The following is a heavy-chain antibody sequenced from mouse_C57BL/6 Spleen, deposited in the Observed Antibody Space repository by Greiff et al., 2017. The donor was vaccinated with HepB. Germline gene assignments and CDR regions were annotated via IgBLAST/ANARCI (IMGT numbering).Heavy chain of an antibody. CDR1: GYAFSSSW. CDR3: AREATMVTTGPYYYAMDY. CDR2: IYPGDGDT. J-gene: IGHJ4*01. V-gene: IGHV1-82*01. Sequence: QVQLKESGPELVKPGASVKISCKASGYAFSSSWMNWVKQRPGKGLEWIGRIYPGDGDTNYNGKFKGKATLTADKSSSTAYMQLSSLTSEDSAVYFCAREATMVTTGPYYYAMDYWGQGTSVTVSS. D-gene: IGHD2-2*01.